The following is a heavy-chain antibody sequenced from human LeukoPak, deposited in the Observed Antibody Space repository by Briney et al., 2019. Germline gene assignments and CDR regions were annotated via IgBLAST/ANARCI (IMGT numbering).Heavy chain of an antibody. V-gene: IGHV4-39*07. D-gene: IGHD6-19*01. J-gene: IGHJ5*02. CDR1: GGSISSSSYY. CDR3: ARCSGWSGSWFDP. CDR2: IYYSGST. Sequence: SETLSLTCTVSGGSISSSSYYWGWIRQPPGKGLEWIGSIYYSGSTYYNPSLKSRVTISVDTSKNQFSLKLSSVTAADAAVYYCARCSGWSGSWFDPWGQGTLVTVSS.